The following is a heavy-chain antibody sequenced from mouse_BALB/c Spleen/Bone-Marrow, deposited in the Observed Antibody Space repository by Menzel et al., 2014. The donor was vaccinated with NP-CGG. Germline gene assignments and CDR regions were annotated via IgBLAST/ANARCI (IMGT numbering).Heavy chain of an antibody. V-gene: IGHV14-3*02. CDR1: GFNIKDTY. CDR3: ARWEYYAMDY. D-gene: IGHD4-1*01. CDR2: IDPANGNT. Sequence: VQLKDSGAELVKPGASVKLSCTASGFNIKDTYMHWVKQRPEQGLERIGRIDPANGNTKYDPKFQGKATITADTSSNTAYLQLSSLTSEDTAVYYCARWEYYAMDYWGQGTSVTVSS. J-gene: IGHJ4*01.